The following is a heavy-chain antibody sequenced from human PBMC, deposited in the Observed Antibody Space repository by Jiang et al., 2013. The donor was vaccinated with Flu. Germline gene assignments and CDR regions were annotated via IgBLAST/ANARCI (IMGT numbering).Heavy chain of an antibody. V-gene: IGHV4-59*13. J-gene: IGHJ6*02. D-gene: IGHD3-10*01. Sequence: LLKPSETLSLTCTVSGGSISSYYWSWIRQPPGKGLEWIGYIYYSGSTNYNPSLKSRVTISVDTSKNQFSLKLSSVTAADTAVYYCAREFFMVRGGPGGMDVWGQGTTVTVSS. CDR2: IYYSGST. CDR3: AREFFMVRGGPGGMDV. CDR1: GGSISSYY.